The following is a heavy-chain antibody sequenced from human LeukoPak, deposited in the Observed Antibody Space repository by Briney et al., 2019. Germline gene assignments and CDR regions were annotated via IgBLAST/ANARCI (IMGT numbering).Heavy chain of an antibody. CDR1: GGSISSSNW. J-gene: IGHJ4*02. D-gene: IGHD3-16*02. V-gene: IGHV4-4*02. CDR2: IYHSGST. CDR3: ARAPGMGELSSLLDY. Sequence: PSGTLSLTCAVSGGSISSSNWWSWVGRPPGKGREWIGEIYHSGSTNYNPSLKSRVTISVDKSKNQFSLKLSSVTAADTAVHYCARAPGMGELSSLLDYWGQGTLVTVSS.